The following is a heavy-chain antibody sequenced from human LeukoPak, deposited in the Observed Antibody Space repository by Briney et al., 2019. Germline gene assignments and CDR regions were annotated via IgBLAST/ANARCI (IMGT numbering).Heavy chain of an antibody. CDR3: AKDRGYSSFAPPDY. CDR2: IRYDGSNK. J-gene: IGHJ4*02. V-gene: IGHV3-30*02. D-gene: IGHD6-13*01. CDR1: GFTFSSYG. Sequence: GGSLRLSCAASGFTFSSYGMHWVRQAPGKGLEWVAFIRYDGSNKYYADSVKGRFTISRDNSKNTPYLQMNSLRAEDTAVYYCAKDRGYSSFAPPDYWGQGTLVTVSS.